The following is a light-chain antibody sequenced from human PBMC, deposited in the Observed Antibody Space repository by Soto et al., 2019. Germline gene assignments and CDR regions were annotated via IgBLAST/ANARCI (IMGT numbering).Light chain of an antibody. CDR3: QQYDKWPLT. V-gene: IGKV3-15*01. CDR1: QTVSSN. J-gene: IGKJ4*01. CDR2: DAS. Sequence: DIVMTPSPATLSVSPGERVTVSCRASQTVSSNFAWYQHKPGQAPRLLIYDASTRATGIPARFSGSGSGTEFTLTISSLQPEDSAVYYCQQYDKWPLTFGGGTKVDIK.